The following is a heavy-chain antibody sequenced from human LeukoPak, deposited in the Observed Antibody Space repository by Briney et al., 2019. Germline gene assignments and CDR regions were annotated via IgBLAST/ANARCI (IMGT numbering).Heavy chain of an antibody. CDR1: GFTFSNYA. Sequence: GGSLRLSCAASGFTFSNYAVSWVRQAPGKGLEWVSGISGSGGSTYYADSVKGRFTISRDNSKNTLYLQMNSLRAEDTAVYYCAKVGDGDYPSYDYWGQGTLVTVSS. D-gene: IGHD4-17*01. V-gene: IGHV3-23*01. J-gene: IGHJ4*02. CDR3: AKVGDGDYPSYDY. CDR2: ISGSGGST.